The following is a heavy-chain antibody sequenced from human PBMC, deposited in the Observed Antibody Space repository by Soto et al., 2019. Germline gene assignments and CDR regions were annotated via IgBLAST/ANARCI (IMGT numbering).Heavy chain of an antibody. J-gene: IGHJ5*02. V-gene: IGHV4-59*08. Sequence: QVQLQESGPGLVKPSETLSLTCTVSGGSISSYYWSWIRQPPGKGLEWIGYIYYSGSTNYNPSLKRRVTISVDTSKNQFSLKLSSVTAADTDVYYCARVQGSSTTQNWFDPWGQGTLVTVSS. D-gene: IGHD2-2*01. CDR2: IYYSGST. CDR3: ARVQGSSTTQNWFDP. CDR1: GGSISSYY.